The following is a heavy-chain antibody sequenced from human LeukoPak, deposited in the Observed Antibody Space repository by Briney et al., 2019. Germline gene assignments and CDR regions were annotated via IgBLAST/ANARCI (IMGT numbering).Heavy chain of an antibody. V-gene: IGHV1-69*13. J-gene: IGHJ3*02. CDR2: IIPIFGTA. CDR3: ARNSLYDSSAPDAFDI. D-gene: IGHD3-22*01. CDR1: GGTFSSCA. Sequence: SVKVSCKASGGTFSSCAISWVRQAPGQGLEWMGGIIPIFGTANYAQKFQGRVTITADESTSTAYMELSSLRSEDTAVYYCARNSLYDSSAPDAFDIWGQGTMVTVSS.